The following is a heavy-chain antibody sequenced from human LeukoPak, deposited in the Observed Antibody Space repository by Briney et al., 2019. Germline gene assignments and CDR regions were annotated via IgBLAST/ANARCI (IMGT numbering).Heavy chain of an antibody. Sequence: PGGSLRLSCAASGFTFSSYEMNWVRQAPGKGLEWVSYISSSGSTIYYADSVKGRFTISRDNAKNTLYLQMSSLRAEDTAVYFCVRDGDDFNFDYWGQGSLVTVSS. V-gene: IGHV3-48*03. CDR3: VRDGDDFNFDY. J-gene: IGHJ4*02. CDR1: GFTFSSYE. CDR2: ISSSGSTI. D-gene: IGHD5-24*01.